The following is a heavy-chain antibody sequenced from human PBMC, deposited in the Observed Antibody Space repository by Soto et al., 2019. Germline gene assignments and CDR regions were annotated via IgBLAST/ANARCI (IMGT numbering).Heavy chain of an antibody. D-gene: IGHD3-3*01. CDR1: GYTFTSYG. V-gene: IGHV1-18*01. CDR2: ISAYNGNT. CDR3: AKSFPHYDFWSGYYTKVPFDP. J-gene: IGHJ5*02. Sequence: ASVKVSCKXSGYTFTSYGISWVRQAPGQGLEWMGWISAYNGNTNYAQKLQGRVTMTTDTSTSTAYMELRSLRSDDTAVYYCAKSFPHYDFWSGYYTKVPFDPWGQGTLVTVSS.